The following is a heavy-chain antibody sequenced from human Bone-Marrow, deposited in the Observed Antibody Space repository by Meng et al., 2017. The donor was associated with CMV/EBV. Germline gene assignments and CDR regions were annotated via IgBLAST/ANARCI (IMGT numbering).Heavy chain of an antibody. V-gene: IGHV3-33*01. Sequence: GGSLRLSCAASGFTFSSYGMHWVRQAPGKGLEWVAVIWYDGSNKYYADSVKGRFTISRDNSKSALYLQMNSLRAEDTALYYCARATLPHYYDSSGYYVAFDYWGQGTLVTVSS. CDR3: ARATLPHYYDSSGYYVAFDY. CDR1: GFTFSSYG. D-gene: IGHD3-22*01. CDR2: IWYDGSNK. J-gene: IGHJ4*02.